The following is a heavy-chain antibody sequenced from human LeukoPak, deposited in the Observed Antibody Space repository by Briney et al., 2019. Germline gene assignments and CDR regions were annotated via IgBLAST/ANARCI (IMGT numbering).Heavy chain of an antibody. Sequence: GGSLRLSCAASGFTFSSYAMSWVRQAPGKGLEWVSAISGSGGSTYYADSVEGRFTISRDNSKNTLYLQMNSLRAEDTAVYYCAKGLYYYDKGYFDYWGQGTLVTVSS. J-gene: IGHJ4*02. CDR3: AKGLYYYDKGYFDY. CDR2: ISGSGGST. D-gene: IGHD3-22*01. CDR1: GFTFSSYA. V-gene: IGHV3-23*01.